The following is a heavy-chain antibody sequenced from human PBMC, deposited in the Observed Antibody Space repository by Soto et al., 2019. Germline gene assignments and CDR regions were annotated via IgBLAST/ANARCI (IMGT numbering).Heavy chain of an antibody. J-gene: IGHJ4*02. CDR2: ISAYNGNT. Sequence: ASVKVSCKASGYTFTSYGISWVRQAPGQGLEWMGWISAYNGNTKYAQKPQGRVTMTTDTSTSTAYMELRSLRSDDTAVYYCARDRYYDSSGYRCDFDYWGQGTLVTVSS. CDR3: ARDRYYDSSGYRCDFDY. V-gene: IGHV1-18*04. CDR1: GYTFTSYG. D-gene: IGHD3-22*01.